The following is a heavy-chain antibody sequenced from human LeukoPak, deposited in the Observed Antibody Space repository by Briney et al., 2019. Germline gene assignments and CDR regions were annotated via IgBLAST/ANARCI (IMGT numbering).Heavy chain of an antibody. V-gene: IGHV3-74*01. CDR3: ATVSEF. CDR1: GFTFTNYW. CDR2: INNDGTGT. J-gene: IGHJ4*02. Sequence: GGSLRLSCAASGFTFTNYWMHWVRQVPGKGLVWVAGINNDGTGTFYADSVEGRFTISRENAKNTVYLQMNTLRPEDTALYHCATVSEFWGQGTLVTVSS.